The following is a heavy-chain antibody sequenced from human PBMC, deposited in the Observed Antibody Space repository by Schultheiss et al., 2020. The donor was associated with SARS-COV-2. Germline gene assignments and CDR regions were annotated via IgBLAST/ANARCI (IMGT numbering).Heavy chain of an antibody. V-gene: IGHV3-23*01. CDR3: AKSYSGYDFRLDY. Sequence: GGSLRLSCTASGFTFSSYAMSWVRQAPGKGLEWVSAISGSGGSTYYADSVKGRFTISRDNSKNTLYLQMNSLRAEDTAVYYCAKSYSGYDFRLDYWGQGTLVTVSS. CDR2: ISGSGGST. D-gene: IGHD5-12*01. CDR1: GFTFSSYA. J-gene: IGHJ4*02.